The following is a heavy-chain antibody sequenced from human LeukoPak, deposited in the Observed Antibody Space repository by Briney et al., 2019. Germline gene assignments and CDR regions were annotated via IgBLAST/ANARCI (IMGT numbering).Heavy chain of an antibody. V-gene: IGHV3-23*01. CDR1: GFTFSSYA. CDR2: ISGSGGST. D-gene: IGHD2-2*01. CDR3: AKGVYCSSTSCHEGRGWFDP. J-gene: IGHJ5*02. Sequence: GGSLRLSCAASGFTFSSYAMSWVRQAPGKGLEWVSAISGSGGSTYYADSVKGRLTISRDNSKNTLYLQMNSLRAEDTAVYYCAKGVYCSSTSCHEGRGWFDPWGQGTLVTVSS.